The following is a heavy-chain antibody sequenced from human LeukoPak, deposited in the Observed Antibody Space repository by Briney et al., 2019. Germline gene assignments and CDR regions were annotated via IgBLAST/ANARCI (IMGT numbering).Heavy chain of an antibody. CDR1: GFSLRSSPMG. Sequence: SGPTLVDPTETLTLTCTFSGFSLRSSPMGVGWIRQPPGKALEWLALIYWDDDKRYRPSLQSRLTITKDTSKNQVVLTMTNMDPVDTATYFCAHRLDLVGNWHSGAFDFWGRGTMVTVSS. J-gene: IGHJ3*01. CDR2: IYWDDDK. V-gene: IGHV2-5*02. D-gene: IGHD1/OR15-1a*01. CDR3: AHRLDLVGNWHSGAFDF.